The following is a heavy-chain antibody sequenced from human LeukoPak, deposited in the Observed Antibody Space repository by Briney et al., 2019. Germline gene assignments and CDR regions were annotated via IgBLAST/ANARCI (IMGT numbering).Heavy chain of an antibody. V-gene: IGHV3-11*05. J-gene: IGHJ4*02. CDR3: AKDRLAWSSGFDY. CDR2: ISSSSSYT. CDR1: GFTFSDYY. D-gene: IGHD3-10*01. Sequence: PGGSLRLSCAASGFTFSDYYMSWIRQAPGKGLEWVSYISSSSSYTNYADSVKGRFTISRDNAKNSLYLQMNSLRAEDTAVYYCAKDRLAWSSGFDYWGQGTLVTVSS.